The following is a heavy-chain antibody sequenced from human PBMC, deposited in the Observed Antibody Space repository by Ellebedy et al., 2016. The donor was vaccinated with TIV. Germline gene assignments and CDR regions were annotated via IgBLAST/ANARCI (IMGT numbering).Heavy chain of an antibody. CDR2: MNPDSGNT. Sequence: AASVKVSCKASGYTFTSYDINWVRHATGQGLEWMGWMNPDSGNTAYAQKFQGRVSMTRNTSISTAYLELSNLRSDDTAVYYCARGIRMPSDYWGQGTLVTVSS. V-gene: IGHV1-8*01. CDR3: ARGIRMPSDY. D-gene: IGHD2-15*01. CDR1: GYTFTSYD. J-gene: IGHJ4*02.